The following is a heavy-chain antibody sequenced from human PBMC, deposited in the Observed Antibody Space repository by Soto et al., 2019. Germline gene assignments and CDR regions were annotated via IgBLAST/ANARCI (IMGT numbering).Heavy chain of an antibody. Sequence: SETLSLTCAVYGGSFSGYYWTWIRQPPGTGLEWIGEINHSGSTNYNPSLKSRVTISVDTPKNQFSLKLTSVTAADTAVYFCARGGPSRKWLDPWGQGIQVTVSS. J-gene: IGHJ5*02. CDR2: INHSGST. CDR1: GGSFSGYY. CDR3: ARGGPSRKWLDP. V-gene: IGHV4-34*01.